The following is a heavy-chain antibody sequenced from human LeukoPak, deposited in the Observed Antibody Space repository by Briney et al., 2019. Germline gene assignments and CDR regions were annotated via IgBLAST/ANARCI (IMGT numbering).Heavy chain of an antibody. CDR3: ARGSSSSGWYDHGYFDY. J-gene: IGHJ4*02. Sequence: PGRSLRLSCAPSGFTLRSYGTHWGRQAPGKGLEGGAVIWYDGSNKYYADSVKGRFTISRDNSKNTLYLQMNSLRAEDTAVYYCARGSSSSGWYDHGYFDYWGQGTLVTVSS. D-gene: IGHD6-19*01. CDR2: IWYDGSNK. CDR1: GFTLRSYG. V-gene: IGHV3-33*01.